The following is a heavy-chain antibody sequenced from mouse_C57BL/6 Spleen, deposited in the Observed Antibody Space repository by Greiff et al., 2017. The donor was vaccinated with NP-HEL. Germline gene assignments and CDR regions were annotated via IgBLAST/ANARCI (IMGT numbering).Heavy chain of an antibody. Sequence: VQLQQSGAELVRPGASVTLSCKASGYTFTDYEMHWVKQTPVHGLEWIGAIDPETGGTAYNQKFKGKAILTADKSSSTAYMALRSLTSEDSAVYYCTRYYYGSMYYFDYWGQGTTLTVSS. V-gene: IGHV1-15*01. J-gene: IGHJ2*01. CDR3: TRYYYGSMYYFDY. CDR2: IDPETGGT. CDR1: GYTFTDYE. D-gene: IGHD1-1*01.